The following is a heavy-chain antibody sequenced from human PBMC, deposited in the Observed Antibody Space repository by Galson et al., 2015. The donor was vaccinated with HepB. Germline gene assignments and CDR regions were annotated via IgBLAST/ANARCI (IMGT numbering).Heavy chain of an antibody. CDR2: ISTYGGNS. V-gene: IGHV1-18*04. J-gene: IGHJ4*02. CDR1: AYTFTSNG. Sequence: AYTFTSNGISWVRQTPGQGLEWLGWISTYGGNSNYAQKFQGRITLTRDTSTSIAYVELRSLRSDDTAVYYCARDRDYRFDYWGQGTLVTVSS. D-gene: IGHD4/OR15-4a*01. CDR3: ARDRDYRFDY.